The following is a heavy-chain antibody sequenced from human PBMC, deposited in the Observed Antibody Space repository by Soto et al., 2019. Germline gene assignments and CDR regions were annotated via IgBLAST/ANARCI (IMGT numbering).Heavy chain of an antibody. V-gene: IGHV3-23*01. J-gene: IGHJ4*02. CDR3: AKVVGLDLQRDFYFDN. CDR1: RFTLSIYA. Sequence: EVQLLESGGRLVQPGGSLRLSCAASRFTLSIYAMSWVRQAPGKGLEWVSGMSGSGDSTYYADSVKGRFTISRDNSKNTLFLQMNSLRADDTAVYYCAKVVGLDLQRDFYFDNWGQGTLVTVSS. D-gene: IGHD1-7*01. CDR2: MSGSGDST.